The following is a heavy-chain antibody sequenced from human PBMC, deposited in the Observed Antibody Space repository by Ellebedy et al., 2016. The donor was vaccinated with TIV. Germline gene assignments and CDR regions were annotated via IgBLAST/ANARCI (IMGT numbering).Heavy chain of an antibody. J-gene: IGHJ4*02. CDR2: IYYSGST. Sequence: MPSETLSLTCTVSGGSISSYYWSWIRQPPGKGLEWIGYIYYSGSTNYNPSLKSRVTISVDTSKNQFSLKLSSVTAADTAVYYCARGYCSGGSCYPPSTGTPYYFDYWGQGTLVTVSS. CDR1: GGSISSYY. V-gene: IGHV4-59*08. CDR3: ARGYCSGGSCYPPSTGTPYYFDY. D-gene: IGHD2-15*01.